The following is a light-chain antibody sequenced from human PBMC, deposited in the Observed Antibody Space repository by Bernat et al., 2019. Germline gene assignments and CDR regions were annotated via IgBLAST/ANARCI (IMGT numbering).Light chain of an antibody. CDR3: QSYDGNMSGAV. CDR2: GSS. CDR1: RSNIGAGHD. V-gene: IGLV1-40*01. J-gene: IGLJ2*01. Sequence: QSVLTQPPAVSGAPGQRVTISCTGSRSNIGAGHDVHWYQQPPGTAPKLLIYGSSNRPSGVPRRFSASKSGTTASLAITGRQAADEADYYCQSYDGNMSGAVFGGGTKVTVL.